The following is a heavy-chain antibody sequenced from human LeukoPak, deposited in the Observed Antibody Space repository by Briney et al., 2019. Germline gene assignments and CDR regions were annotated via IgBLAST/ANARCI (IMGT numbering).Heavy chain of an antibody. Sequence: PGGSLRLSCAASGFTFSSNWMHWVRQAPGKGLVWVSRINEDGSTTNYADSVKGRSTIFRDNAKNTLYLQMNSLRAEDTAVYYCTRDFDFSSAIWGQGTLVTVSS. V-gene: IGHV3-74*01. CDR1: GFTFSSNW. D-gene: IGHD3-3*01. CDR2: INEDGSTT. CDR3: TRDFDFSSAI. J-gene: IGHJ4*02.